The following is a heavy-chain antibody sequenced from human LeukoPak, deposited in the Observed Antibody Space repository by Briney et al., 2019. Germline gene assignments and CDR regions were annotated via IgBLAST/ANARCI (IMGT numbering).Heavy chain of an antibody. D-gene: IGHD5-12*01. J-gene: IGHJ4*02. Sequence: GGSLRLSCAASGFTFSSYAMSWVRQAPGKGLEWVSAISGSGGSTYYADSVKGRFTISRDNSKNTLYLQMNSLRAEDTAVYYCAKDRSDVATGPYSVFDYWGQGTLVTVSS. V-gene: IGHV3-23*01. CDR3: AKDRSDVATGPYSVFDY. CDR2: ISGSGGST. CDR1: GFTFSSYA.